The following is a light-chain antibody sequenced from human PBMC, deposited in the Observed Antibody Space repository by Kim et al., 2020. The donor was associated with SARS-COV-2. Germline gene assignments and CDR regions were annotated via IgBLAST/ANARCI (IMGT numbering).Light chain of an antibody. CDR3: QEYGSSRSIT. CDR2: GES. J-gene: IGKJ5*01. Sequence: EIVLTQSPGTLSLSPGERATLSCRASQSVSSRYLAWYQQKPGQAPRLLIYGESSRATGIPDRFSGSGSGTDFTLTISRLEPEDFAVYYCQEYGSSRSITFGQGTRLEIK. CDR1: QSVSSRY. V-gene: IGKV3-20*01.